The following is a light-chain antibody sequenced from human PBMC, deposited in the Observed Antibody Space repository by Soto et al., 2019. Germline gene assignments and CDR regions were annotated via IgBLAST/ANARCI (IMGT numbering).Light chain of an antibody. J-gene: IGLJ1*01. CDR2: EVV. Sequence: QSALTQPASMSGSPGQSLTIPCTETNNGFGNYNLVSWYQHIPGKAPKLIIYEVVQRPSGVSTRFSGSKSGNTASLTISGLQAEDEADYYCCSYTGSQTYLYVFGTGTKLTVL. V-gene: IGLV2-23*02. CDR3: CSYTGSQTYLYV. CDR1: NNGFGNYNL.